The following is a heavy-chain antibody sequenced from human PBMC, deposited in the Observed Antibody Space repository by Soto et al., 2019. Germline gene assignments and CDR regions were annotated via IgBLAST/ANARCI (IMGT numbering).Heavy chain of an antibody. Sequence: NPSETLSLTCPVSGYAIRSYYWSWIRQPPGKGLEWIGYIYHSGSTYYNPSLKSRVTISVDRSKNQFSLKLSSVTAADTAVYYCARVPSPWGQGTLVTVSS. V-gene: IGHV4-30-2*01. CDR3: ARVPSP. CDR2: IYHSGST. CDR1: GYAIRSYY. J-gene: IGHJ5*02.